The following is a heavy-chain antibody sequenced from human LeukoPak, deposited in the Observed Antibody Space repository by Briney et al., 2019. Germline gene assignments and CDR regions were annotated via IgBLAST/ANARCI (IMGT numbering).Heavy chain of an antibody. CDR2: ISYDGSNK. D-gene: IGHD3-10*01. J-gene: IGHJ5*02. CDR3: AKDHVANYYYGPTGGFDP. Sequence: GGSLRLSCAASGFTFSSYGMHWVRQAPGKGLEWVAVISYDGSNKYYADSVKGRFTISRDNSKNTLYLQMNSLRAEDTAVYYCAKDHVANYYYGPTGGFDPWGQGTLVTVSS. V-gene: IGHV3-30*18. CDR1: GFTFSSYG.